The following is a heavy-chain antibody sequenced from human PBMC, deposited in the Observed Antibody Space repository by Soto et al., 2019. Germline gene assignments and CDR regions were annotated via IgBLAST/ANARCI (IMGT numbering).Heavy chain of an antibody. Sequence: LSETLSLTCTVSGGSVSSSYWSWIRQPPGRGLEWIGFISYSGGTSYNPSLKSRVTISADTSKNQLSLNLRSVTAADTAVYYCARESVGVTATNDYYYGVDVWGQGTTVTVSS. CDR1: GGSVSSSY. J-gene: IGHJ6*02. CDR3: ARESVGVTATNDYYYGVDV. CDR2: ISYSGGT. D-gene: IGHD1-26*01. V-gene: IGHV4-59*02.